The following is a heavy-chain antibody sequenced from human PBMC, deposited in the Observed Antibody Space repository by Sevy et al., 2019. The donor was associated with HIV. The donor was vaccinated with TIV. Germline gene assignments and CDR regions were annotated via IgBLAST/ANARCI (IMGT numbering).Heavy chain of an antibody. Sequence: GGSLRLSCAASGFPFNDHAMHWVRQVPGKGLEWVPGISWNSRNIGYADSVKGRFTISRDNARHFVYLEMNSLRPEDTAFYYCAKDINRGCDGVNCYSYYYYFYGLDVWGRRTTVTVSS. CDR3: AKDINRGCDGVNCYSYYYYFYGLDV. D-gene: IGHD2-21*01. CDR1: GFPFNDHA. CDR2: ISWNSRNI. J-gene: IGHJ6*02. V-gene: IGHV3-9*01.